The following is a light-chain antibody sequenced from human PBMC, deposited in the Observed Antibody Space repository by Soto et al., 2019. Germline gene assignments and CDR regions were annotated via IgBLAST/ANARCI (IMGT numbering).Light chain of an antibody. CDR3: KQYDCLLT. V-gene: IGKV1-33*01. Sequence: DIQMTKSPFTMSASVAYRFTITCRASQATGTGLAWYQQKPGKAPKLLIYEASNLQTGVSSRFSGSGSGTDFTLIISSLQPEDIATYYCKQYDCLLTCGGG. CDR2: EAS. CDR1: QATGTG. J-gene: IGKJ4*01.